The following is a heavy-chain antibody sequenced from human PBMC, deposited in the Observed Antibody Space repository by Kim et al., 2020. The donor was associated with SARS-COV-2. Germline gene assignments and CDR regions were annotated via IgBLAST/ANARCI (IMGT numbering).Heavy chain of an antibody. D-gene: IGHD6-13*01. CDR3: ARARNGAAAGDFDY. Sequence: GGSLRLSCAASGFTFSSYSMNWVRQAPGKGLEWVSSISSSSSYIYYADSVKGRFTISRDNAKNSLYLQMNSLRAEDTAVYYCARARNGAAAGDFDYWGQGTLVTVSS. CDR2: ISSSSSYI. CDR1: GFTFSSYS. J-gene: IGHJ4*02. V-gene: IGHV3-21*01.